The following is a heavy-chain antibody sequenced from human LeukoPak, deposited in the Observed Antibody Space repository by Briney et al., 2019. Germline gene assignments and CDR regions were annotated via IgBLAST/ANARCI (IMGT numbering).Heavy chain of an antibody. V-gene: IGHV1-69*13. CDR2: IIPIFGTA. Sequence: SVKVSCKASGGTFSSYAISWVRQAPGQGLEWMGGIIPIFGTANYAQKFQGRVTITADESTSTAYMELSSLRSEDTVVYYCARDSPYYYDSSGYLDAFDIWGQGTMVTVSS. D-gene: IGHD3-22*01. CDR1: GGTFSSYA. CDR3: ARDSPYYYDSSGYLDAFDI. J-gene: IGHJ3*02.